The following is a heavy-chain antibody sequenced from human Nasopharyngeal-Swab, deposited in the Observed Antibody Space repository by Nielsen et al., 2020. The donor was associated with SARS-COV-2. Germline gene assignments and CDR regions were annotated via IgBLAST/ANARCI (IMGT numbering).Heavy chain of an antibody. Sequence: ASVKVSCKASGYTFTGYYMHWVRQAPGQGLEWMGWMNPNSGNTGYAQKFQGRVTMTRNTSISTAYMELSSLRSEDTAVYYCARTYYDFWSGYFTNDYWGQGTLVTVSS. CDR1: GYTFTGYY. D-gene: IGHD3-3*01. CDR3: ARTYYDFWSGYFTNDY. J-gene: IGHJ4*02. CDR2: MNPNSGNT. V-gene: IGHV1-8*02.